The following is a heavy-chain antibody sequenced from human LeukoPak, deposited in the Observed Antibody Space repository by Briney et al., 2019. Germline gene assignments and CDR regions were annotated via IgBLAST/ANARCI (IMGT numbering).Heavy chain of an antibody. CDR3: AHTVVVITSFWYFDL. Sequence: SGPTLVKPTQTLTLTCTFSGFSLSTSGGGVGWIRQPPGKALEWLAVIYWNEGKRYSPSLKTRLTITKDTSKNQVVLTMTNMDPVDTATYYCAHTVVVITSFWYFDLWGRGTLVTVSS. D-gene: IGHD3-22*01. J-gene: IGHJ2*01. V-gene: IGHV2-5*01. CDR2: IYWNEGK. CDR1: GFSLSTSGGG.